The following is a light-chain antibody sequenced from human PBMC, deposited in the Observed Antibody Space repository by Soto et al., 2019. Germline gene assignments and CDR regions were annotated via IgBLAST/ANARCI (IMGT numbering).Light chain of an antibody. Sequence: QLPQSPSSLSASVGDRFPITCRASQGISNYLAWYQQKPGKVPKLLIYAASTLQSGVPSRFSGSGSGTDFTLTISSLQPEDVATYYCQKYNSAPRTFGGGTKVDIK. J-gene: IGKJ4*01. V-gene: IGKV1-27*01. CDR3: QKYNSAPRT. CDR2: AAS. CDR1: QGISNY.